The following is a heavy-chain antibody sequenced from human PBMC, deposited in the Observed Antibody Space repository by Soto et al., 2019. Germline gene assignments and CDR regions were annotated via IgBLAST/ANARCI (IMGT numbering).Heavy chain of an antibody. D-gene: IGHD2-8*01. CDR3: ASHRTFWPFDS. V-gene: IGHV4-39*01. J-gene: IGHJ4*02. Sequence: PSETRSLTCTVSGGSISSSSYYWGWIRQPPGKGLEWIGSIFYSGSTYYNPSLKSRLTISVDTSKNQFSLSLRSVTAADTAVYYCASHRTFWPFDSWGQGTVVTVSS. CDR1: GGSISSSSYY. CDR2: IFYSGST.